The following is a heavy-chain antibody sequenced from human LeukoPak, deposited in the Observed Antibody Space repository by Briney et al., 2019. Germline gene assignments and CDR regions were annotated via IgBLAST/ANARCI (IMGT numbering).Heavy chain of an antibody. CDR1: GYTFTGYY. CDR2: INPNSGGT. Sequence: GASVKVSCKASGYTFTGYYMHWVRQAPGQGLEWMGWINPNSGGTNYAQKFQGRVTMTRDTTISTAYMELSRLRSDDTAVYYCASRDYSSYYYMDVWGKGTTVTISS. J-gene: IGHJ6*03. CDR3: ASRDYSSYYYMDV. V-gene: IGHV1-2*02. D-gene: IGHD2-15*01.